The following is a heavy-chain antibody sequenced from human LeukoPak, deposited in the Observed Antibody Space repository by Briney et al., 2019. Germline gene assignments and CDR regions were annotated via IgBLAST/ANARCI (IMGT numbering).Heavy chain of an antibody. Sequence: GRSLRLSCAASGFTFSNYGMHWVRQAPGKGLEWVAVIWFDGSNKYYADSVKGRFTISRDNSKNTLYLQMNSLRADGTAVYYCARDPQNYDILTGYNTPYDFDYWGQGTLVTVSS. D-gene: IGHD3-9*01. CDR3: ARDPQNYDILTGYNTPYDFDY. CDR2: IWFDGSNK. J-gene: IGHJ4*02. CDR1: GFTFSNYG. V-gene: IGHV3-33*01.